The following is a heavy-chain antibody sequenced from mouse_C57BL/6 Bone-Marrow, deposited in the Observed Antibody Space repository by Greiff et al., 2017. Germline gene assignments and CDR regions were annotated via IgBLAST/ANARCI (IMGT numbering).Heavy chain of an antibody. CDR3: ARGHYYGSLP. CDR2: IYPGDGDT. Sequence: QVQLKESGAELVKPGASVKISCKASGYAFSSYWMNWVKQRPGKGLEWIGQIYPGDGDTNYNGKFKGKATLTADKSSSTAYMQISSLTSEDAAVYFCARGHYYGSLPWGQGTTLTVSS. D-gene: IGHD1-1*01. V-gene: IGHV1-80*01. J-gene: IGHJ2*01. CDR1: GYAFSSYW.